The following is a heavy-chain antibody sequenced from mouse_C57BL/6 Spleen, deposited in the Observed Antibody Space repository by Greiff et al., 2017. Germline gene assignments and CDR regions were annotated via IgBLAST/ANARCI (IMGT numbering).Heavy chain of an antibody. D-gene: IGHD1-1*01. V-gene: IGHV2-6*03. CDR1: GFSFTSYG. J-gene: IGHJ3*01. CDR3: AGAGSSSSLGFAY. Sequence: VKLMESGPGLVAPSQSLSITCTVSGFSFTSYGVHWVRQPPGKGLEWLVVIWSDGSTTYTSALKSRLGIRKDNSKSQVFLKMNSLQTVDTAMYYCAGAGSSSSLGFAYWGQGTLVTVSA. CDR2: IWSDGST.